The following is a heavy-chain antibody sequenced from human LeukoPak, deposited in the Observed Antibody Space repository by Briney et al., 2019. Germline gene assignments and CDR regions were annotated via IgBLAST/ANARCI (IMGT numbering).Heavy chain of an antibody. J-gene: IGHJ4*02. CDR2: INPNSGGT. D-gene: IGHD3-22*01. Sequence: ASVKVSCKVSGGTFSSYPISWVRQAPGQGLEWMGWINPNSGGTNYAQKFQGRVTMTRDTSISTAYMELSRLRSDDTAVYYCARGNYYDSSGYYYWGQGTLVTVSS. CDR3: ARGNYYDSSGYYY. V-gene: IGHV1-2*02. CDR1: GGTFSSYP.